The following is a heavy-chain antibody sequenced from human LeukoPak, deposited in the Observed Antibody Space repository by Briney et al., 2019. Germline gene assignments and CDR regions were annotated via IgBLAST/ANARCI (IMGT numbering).Heavy chain of an antibody. J-gene: IGHJ5*02. CDR2: IYYSGST. D-gene: IGHD2-2*02. CDR3: ARVSWVTYCSSTSCYNYGNWFDP. CDR1: GGSISSHY. V-gene: IGHV4-59*11. Sequence: SETLSLTCTVSGGSISSHYWSWIRQPPGKGLEWIGYIYYSGSTNYNPSLKSRVTISVDTSKNQFSLKLSSVTAADTAVYYCARVSWVTYCSSTSCYNYGNWFDPWGQGTLVAVSS.